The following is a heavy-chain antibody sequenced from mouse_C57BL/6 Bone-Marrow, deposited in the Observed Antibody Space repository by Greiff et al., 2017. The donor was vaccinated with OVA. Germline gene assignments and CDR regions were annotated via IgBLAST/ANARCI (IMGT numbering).Heavy chain of an antibody. D-gene: IGHD1-1*01. CDR3: TTYSYGSSYD. CDR2: IDPENGDT. CDR1: GFNFKDDY. V-gene: IGHV14-4*01. Sequence: VQLQQSGAELVRPGASVKLSCTASGFNFKDDYMHWVKQRPEQGLEWIGWIDPENGDTEYASKFQGKATITAYTSSNTAYLQLSSLTSEDTAVYYCTTYSYGSSYDWGQGTTLTVSS. J-gene: IGHJ2*01.